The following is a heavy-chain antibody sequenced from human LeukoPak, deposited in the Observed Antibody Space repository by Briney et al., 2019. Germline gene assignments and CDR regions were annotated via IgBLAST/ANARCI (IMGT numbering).Heavy chain of an antibody. Sequence: PSETLSLTCAVYGGSFSDYYWSWIRQPPGKGLEWIGEINHSGSTNYNPSLKSRVTISVDTSKNQFSLKLSSVTAADTAVYYCARGFGFDVVVVVAATPGALDYWGQGTLVTVSS. D-gene: IGHD2-15*01. J-gene: IGHJ4*02. V-gene: IGHV4-34*01. CDR1: GGSFSDYY. CDR2: INHSGST. CDR3: ARGFGFDVVVVVAATPGALDY.